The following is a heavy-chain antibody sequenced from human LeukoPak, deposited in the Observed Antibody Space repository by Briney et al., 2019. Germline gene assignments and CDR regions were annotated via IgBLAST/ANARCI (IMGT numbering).Heavy chain of an antibody. Sequence: SETLSPTCAVYGGSFSGYYWSWIRQPPGKGLEWIGEINHSGSTNYNPSLKSRVTISVDTSKNQFSLKLSSVTAADTAVYYCALSGRYYYGSGSLADVWGQGTTVTVSS. CDR2: INHSGST. CDR1: GGSFSGYY. V-gene: IGHV4-34*01. CDR3: ALSGRYYYGSGSLADV. J-gene: IGHJ6*02. D-gene: IGHD3-10*01.